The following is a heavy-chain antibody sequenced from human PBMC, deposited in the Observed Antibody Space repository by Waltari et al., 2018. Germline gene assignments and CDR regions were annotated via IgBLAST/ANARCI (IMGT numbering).Heavy chain of an antibody. CDR2: IPGSGDNT. J-gene: IGHJ4*02. Sequence: EVQLLESGGGLVQPGGSLRLSCAASGFTFSSYAMHWVRQAPGKGLEWVSYIPGSGDNTYYADSVRGRFTISRDNSNNTLYLQMSSLRAEDTAVYYCAKARLIPVAGLVDYWGQGVLVTVSS. CDR1: GFTFSSYA. CDR3: AKARLIPVAGLVDY. V-gene: IGHV3-23*01. D-gene: IGHD6-19*01.